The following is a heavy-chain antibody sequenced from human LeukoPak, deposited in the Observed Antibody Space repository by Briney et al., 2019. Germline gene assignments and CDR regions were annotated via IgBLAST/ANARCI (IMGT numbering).Heavy chain of an antibody. V-gene: IGHV3-21*01. CDR2: ISSSSSYI. CDR3: AKLGKTENHYGSGRFSYYYYMDV. J-gene: IGHJ6*03. CDR1: GFTFINYS. D-gene: IGHD3-10*01. Sequence: PGGSLRLSCAASGFTFINYSMNWVRQAPGKGLEWVSFISSSSSYIYYVDSLKGRFTISRDNSKNTLYLQMNSLRAEDTAVYYCAKLGKTENHYGSGRFSYYYYMDVWGKGTTVTISS.